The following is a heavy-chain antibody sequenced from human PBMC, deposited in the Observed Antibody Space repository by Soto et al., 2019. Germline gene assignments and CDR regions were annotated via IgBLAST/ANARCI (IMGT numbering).Heavy chain of an antibody. V-gene: IGHV3-7*01. CDR2: IKEDGSEI. J-gene: IGHJ4*02. Sequence: EVQMVESGGGLVQPGGSLRLSCAASGFTFSRDWMYWVREAPGKGREWVANIKEDGSEINHVDSVKGRFTISRDHAKNSLYLQMNSLRVEDTAGYYCASSLLRGQGTLFTVSS. CDR1: GFTFSRDW. CDR3: ASSLL.